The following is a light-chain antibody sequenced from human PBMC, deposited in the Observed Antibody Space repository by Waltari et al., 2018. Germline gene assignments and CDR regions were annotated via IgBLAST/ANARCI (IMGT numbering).Light chain of an antibody. CDR2: WAS. CDR3: QQYYTTPLT. Sequence: DIVMTQSPDSLAVSLGERATINCKSSQSALYSSNNRNYLTWYQQKPGQPPKLLIYWASIRESGVPDRFSGSWSGTDFTLTISSLQAEDVAVYYCQQYYTTPLTFGGGTKVEIK. CDR1: QSALYSSNNRNY. V-gene: IGKV4-1*01. J-gene: IGKJ4*01.